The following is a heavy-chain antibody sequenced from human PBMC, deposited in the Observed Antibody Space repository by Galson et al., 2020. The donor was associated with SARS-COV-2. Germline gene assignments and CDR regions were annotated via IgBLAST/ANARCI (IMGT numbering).Heavy chain of an antibody. CDR2: IKQDGSVK. CDR3: AREGTGGFDY. V-gene: IGHV3-7*01. J-gene: IGHJ4*02. Sequence: GESLQISCATSGFTFTRNWMAWVRQAPGMGLEWVANIKQDGSVKSYADSVKGRFTISRDNAENSLYLQMNSLRVEDTAVYYCAREGTGGFDYWGQGTPVTVSS. CDR1: GFTFTRNW. D-gene: IGHD3-16*01.